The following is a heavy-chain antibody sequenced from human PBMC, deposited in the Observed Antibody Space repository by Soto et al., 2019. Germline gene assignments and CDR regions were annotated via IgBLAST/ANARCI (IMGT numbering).Heavy chain of an antibody. Sequence: GGSLRLSCSASGFTFSSYAMHWVRQAPGKGLEYVSAISSNGGSTYYADSVKGRFTISRDNSKNTLYLQMSSLRAEDTAVYYCVKGWAANWASYFDYWGQGTLVTVSS. D-gene: IGHD7-27*01. CDR1: GFTFSSYA. V-gene: IGHV3-64D*06. CDR2: ISSNGGST. J-gene: IGHJ4*02. CDR3: VKGWAANWASYFDY.